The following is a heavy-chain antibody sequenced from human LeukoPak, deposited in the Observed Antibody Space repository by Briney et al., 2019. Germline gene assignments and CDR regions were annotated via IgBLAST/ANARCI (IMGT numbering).Heavy chain of an antibody. D-gene: IGHD3-22*01. V-gene: IGHV3-21*01. Sequence: GGSLRLSCAASGLTFSAYTMNWVRQAPGKGLEWVSSISSSGTYIYYADSVKGRFTMSRDNAKNSLYLQMNSLRAEDTAVYYCARDGEYYYDSSGYYAIDYWGQGTLVTVSS. J-gene: IGHJ4*02. CDR2: ISSSGTYI. CDR1: GLTFSAYT. CDR3: ARDGEYYYDSSGYYAIDY.